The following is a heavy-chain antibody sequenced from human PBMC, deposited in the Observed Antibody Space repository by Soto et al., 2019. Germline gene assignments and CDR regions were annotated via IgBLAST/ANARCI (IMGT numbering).Heavy chain of an antibody. D-gene: IGHD6-19*01. J-gene: IGHJ4*02. V-gene: IGHV4-34*01. CDR3: AGHVGVEVAGLIDF. CDR2: INHIGTI. Sequence: SETLSLTCAISGGSFSGYYWSWIRLTPGRGLEWIGQINHIGTINYNPSLKSRATISVDTSTNQLFLKLNSVTAADTAVYYCAGHVGVEVAGLIDFWGQGILVTVSS. CDR1: GGSFSGYY.